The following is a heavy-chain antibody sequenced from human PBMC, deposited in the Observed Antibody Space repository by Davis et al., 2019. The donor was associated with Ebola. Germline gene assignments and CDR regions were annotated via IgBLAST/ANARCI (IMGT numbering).Heavy chain of an antibody. CDR1: GFTFSSYA. J-gene: IGHJ4*02. V-gene: IGHV3-23*01. CDR3: TTGQYSYARGY. CDR2: ISHIGGIT. Sequence: GESLKISCAASGFTFSSYAMAWVRQAPGKGLECVSAISHIGGITYLADSVKGRFTISRDNAKNSLYLQMNSLKTEDTAVYYCTTGQYSYARGYWGQGTLVTVSS. D-gene: IGHD5-18*01.